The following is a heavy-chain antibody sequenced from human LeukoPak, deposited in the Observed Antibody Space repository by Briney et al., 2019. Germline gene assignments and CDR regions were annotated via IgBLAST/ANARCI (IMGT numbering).Heavy chain of an antibody. J-gene: IGHJ6*03. CDR2: IYTSGST. Sequence: SETLSLTCTVSGGSISSYYWSWIRQPAGKGLEWIGRIYTSGSTNYNPSLKSRVTMSVDTSKNQFSLKLSSVTAADTAVYYCARQVDCSSTSCYYQESYYYMDVWGKGTTVTVSS. D-gene: IGHD2-2*01. V-gene: IGHV4-4*07. CDR3: ARQVDCSSTSCYYQESYYYMDV. CDR1: GGSISSYY.